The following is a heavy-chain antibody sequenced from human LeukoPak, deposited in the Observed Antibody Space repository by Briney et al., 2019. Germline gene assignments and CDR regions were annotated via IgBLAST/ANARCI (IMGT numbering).Heavy chain of an antibody. CDR2: IIPILGIA. CDR3: ARDLFPVRSGSSHFDY. V-gene: IGHV1-69*10. Sequence: SVKVSCKASGGTFSSYVINWVRQAPGQGLEWMGGIIPILGIANYAQNFQGRVTFTADKSTSTAYMELSSLTSEDTAVYYCARDLFPVRSGSSHFDYWGQGTLVTVSS. CDR1: GGTFSSYV. J-gene: IGHJ4*02. D-gene: IGHD1-26*01.